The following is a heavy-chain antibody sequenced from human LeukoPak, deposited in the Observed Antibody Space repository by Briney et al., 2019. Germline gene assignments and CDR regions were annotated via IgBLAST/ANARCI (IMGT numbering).Heavy chain of an antibody. V-gene: IGHV3-15*01. J-gene: IGHJ4*02. D-gene: IGHD3-16*02. Sequence: GGSLRLSCAASGFTFSNAWMSWARQAPGKGLEWVGRIKSKTDGGTTDYAAPVKGRFTISRDDSKNTLYLQMNSLKTEDTAVYYCTTDDSYDYVWGSYRPRPFDYWGQGTLVTVSS. CDR3: TTDDSYDYVWGSYRPRPFDY. CDR2: IKSKTDGGTT. CDR1: GFTFSNAW.